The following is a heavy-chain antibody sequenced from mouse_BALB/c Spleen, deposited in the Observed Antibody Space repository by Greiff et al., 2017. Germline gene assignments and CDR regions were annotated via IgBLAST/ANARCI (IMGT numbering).Heavy chain of an antibody. CDR1: GFTFTSYA. CDR3: ARPQSTMITTGYFDY. Sequence: EVKLMESGGGLVKPGGSLKLSCAASGFTFTSYAMSWVRQTPGKRLEWVATISSGGSYTYYPDSVNGRFTISRDNAKNTLYLQMSSLRSEDTAMYYCARPQSTMITTGYFDYWGQGTTLTVSS. D-gene: IGHD2-4*01. V-gene: IGHV5-9-3*01. J-gene: IGHJ2*01. CDR2: ISSGGSYT.